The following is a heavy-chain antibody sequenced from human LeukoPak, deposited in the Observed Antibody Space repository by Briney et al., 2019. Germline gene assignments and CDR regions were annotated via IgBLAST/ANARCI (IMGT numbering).Heavy chain of an antibody. V-gene: IGHV3-33*01. CDR1: GFTFSSYG. Sequence: PGGSLRLSCAASGFTFSSYGMHWVRQAPGKGLEWVAVIWYDGSNKYYADSVKGRFTISRDNSKNTLYLQMNSLRAEDTAVYYCARERIAAAGTNYYYYGMDVWGQGTTVTVSS. CDR2: IWYDGSNK. CDR3: ARERIAAAGTNYYYYGMDV. J-gene: IGHJ6*02. D-gene: IGHD6-13*01.